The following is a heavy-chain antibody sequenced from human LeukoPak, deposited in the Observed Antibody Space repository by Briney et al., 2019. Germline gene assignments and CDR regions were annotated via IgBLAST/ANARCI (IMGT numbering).Heavy chain of an antibody. CDR1: GGSISSSNW. CDR2: IYHSGST. V-gene: IGHV4-4*02. CDR3: ARDLAAAGRATYGMDV. D-gene: IGHD6-13*01. J-gene: IGHJ6*02. Sequence: YPSETLSLTCAVSGGSISSSNWWSWVRQPPGKGLEWIGEIYHSGSTNYNPSLKSRVTISVDKSKNQFSLKLSSVTAADTAVYYCARDLAAAGRATYGMDVWGQGTTVTVSS.